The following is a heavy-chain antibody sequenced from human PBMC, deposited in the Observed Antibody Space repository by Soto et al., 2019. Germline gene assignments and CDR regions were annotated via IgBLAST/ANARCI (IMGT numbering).Heavy chain of an antibody. CDR3: ARAQFYSGSGNYQNLMFDP. CDR1: GASIGGVVYS. CDR2: NYGGAPI. D-gene: IGHD3-10*01. Sequence: PSECMSLTCADSGASIGGVVYSGRWIRQPRGGGLAWIGYNYGGAPILYNPKLKTRLTISLNWSDKQFSLTLNTVTAADTAVYYCARAQFYSGSGNYQNLMFDPWGQGTQVTVSS. V-gene: IGHV4-30-2*01. J-gene: IGHJ5*02.